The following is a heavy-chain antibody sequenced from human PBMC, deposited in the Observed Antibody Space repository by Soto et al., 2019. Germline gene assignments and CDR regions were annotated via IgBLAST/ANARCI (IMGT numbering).Heavy chain of an antibody. D-gene: IGHD3-22*01. CDR3: ARAGYYDSSGYDGFDI. J-gene: IGHJ3*02. CDR2: IDPTAGST. V-gene: IGHV1-46*01. Sequence: QVQLVQSGAEVKKPGASVKVSCKASGYTFTTYYMHWIRQAPGQGLEWMGIIDPTAGSTSHAQKFQGRVTLTRDTSTSTVYMDLRSLRSEDTAVYYCARAGYYDSSGYDGFDIRGQGTMVTVSS. CDR1: GYTFTTYY.